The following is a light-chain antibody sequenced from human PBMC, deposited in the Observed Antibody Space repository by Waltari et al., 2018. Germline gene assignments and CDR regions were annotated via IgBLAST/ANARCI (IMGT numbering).Light chain of an antibody. CDR2: VNSDGSH. V-gene: IGLV4-69*01. CDR3: QTGGHGTWV. CDR1: SGHSTNV. J-gene: IGLJ3*02. Sequence: QLVLTQSPSASASLGASVKLTCPLSSGHSTNVIAWLQKRPEKGPRYLMKVNSDGSHNKGDESPERFSGSSSGAERYLTISSLQSEDEADYYCQTGGHGTWVFGGGTKLTVL.